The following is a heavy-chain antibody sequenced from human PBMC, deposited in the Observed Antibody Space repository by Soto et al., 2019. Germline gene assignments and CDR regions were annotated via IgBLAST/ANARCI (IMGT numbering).Heavy chain of an antibody. Sequence: QLVESGGGLVQPGGSLRLSWAASGFPLNNSWMNWVRQAPGMGLVWVSRINGDATSTSYADSVKGRFTISRDNARNTLYLQMNSLRAEDTALYYCARGDIAAETFFYYYGMDLWGQGTTVTVS. J-gene: IGHJ6*02. D-gene: IGHD6-13*01. V-gene: IGHV3-74*01. CDR3: ARGDIAAETFFYYYGMDL. CDR2: INGDATST. CDR1: GFPLNNSW.